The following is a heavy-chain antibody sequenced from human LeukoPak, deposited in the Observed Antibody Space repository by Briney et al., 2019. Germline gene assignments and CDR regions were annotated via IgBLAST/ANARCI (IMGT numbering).Heavy chain of an antibody. J-gene: IGHJ4*02. D-gene: IGHD3-22*01. CDR1: GFSFSTYG. CDR3: ARDSLYDDNGYYHYFDY. CDR2: IWYDASGQ. V-gene: IGHV3-33*01. Sequence: GGSLRLSCAASGFSFSTYGMHWVRQAPGKGLEWVAMIWYDASGQRYADSVKGRFTISRDTSKNTLYLQMNSLRAEDTAVYFCARDSLYDDNGYYHYFDYWGRGTLVTVSS.